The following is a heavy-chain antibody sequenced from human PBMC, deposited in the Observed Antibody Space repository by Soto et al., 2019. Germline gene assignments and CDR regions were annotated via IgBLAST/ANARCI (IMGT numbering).Heavy chain of an antibody. CDR1: GYTFTSYG. V-gene: IGHV1-18*04. CDR3: ARDDEGYCSSTSCYTGRYNWFDP. D-gene: IGHD2-2*02. CDR2: ISAYNGNT. J-gene: IGHJ5*02. Sequence: EASVKVSCKASGYTFTSYGISWVRQAPGQGLEWMGWISAYNGNTNYAQKLQGRVTMTTDTSTSTAYMELRSLRSDDTAVYYCARDDEGYCSSTSCYTGRYNWFDPWGQGTLVTVSS.